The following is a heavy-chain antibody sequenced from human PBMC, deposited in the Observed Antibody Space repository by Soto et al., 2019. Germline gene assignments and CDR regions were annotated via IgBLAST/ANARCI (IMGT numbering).Heavy chain of an antibody. J-gene: IGHJ3*02. CDR1: GFTFSDYY. CDR2: LYDLDGT. V-gene: IGHV3-53*01. CDR3: ATWHLQEHAYDI. D-gene: IGHD1-1*01. Sequence: GGSLRLSCAASGFTFSDYYMSWVRQAPGKGLEWVSALYDLDGTYYADSVKGRFTTSSDSSRTPVYLQMNSLRPDDTAVYSCATWHLQEHAYDIWGQGTMVTVSS.